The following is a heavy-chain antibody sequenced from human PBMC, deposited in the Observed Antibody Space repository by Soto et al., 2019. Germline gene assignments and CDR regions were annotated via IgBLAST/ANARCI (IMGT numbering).Heavy chain of an antibody. Sequence: SVKVSCKASGGTFSSYAISWVRQAPGQGLEWMGGIIPIFGTANYAQKFQGRVTITADESTSTAYMELSSLRSEDTAVYYCARGGWLRYDSSGYYLGDAFDIWGQGTMVTVSS. CDR1: GGTFSSYA. CDR3: ARGGWLRYDSSGYYLGDAFDI. J-gene: IGHJ3*02. V-gene: IGHV1-69*13. CDR2: IIPIFGTA. D-gene: IGHD3-22*01.